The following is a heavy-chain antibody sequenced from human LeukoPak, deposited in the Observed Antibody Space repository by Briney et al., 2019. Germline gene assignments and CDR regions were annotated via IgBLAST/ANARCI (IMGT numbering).Heavy chain of an antibody. CDR3: ARERITMVRGAKSNWFDP. J-gene: IGHJ5*02. V-gene: IGHV1-2*02. Sequence: GASVKVSCKASGYTFTGYHMHWVRQAPGQGLEWMGWINPNSGGTNYAQKFQGRVTMTRDTSISTAYMELSRLRSDDTAVYYCARERITMVRGAKSNWFDPWGQGTLVTVSS. CDR1: GYTFTGYH. D-gene: IGHD3-10*01. CDR2: INPNSGGT.